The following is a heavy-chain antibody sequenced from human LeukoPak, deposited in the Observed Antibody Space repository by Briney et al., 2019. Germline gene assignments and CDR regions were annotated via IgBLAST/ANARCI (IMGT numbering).Heavy chain of an antibody. D-gene: IGHD6-19*01. CDR3: ARGGYSSGWYIDYYYYYYMDV. V-gene: IGHV4-59*01. J-gene: IGHJ6*03. CDR2: IYYSGST. Sequence: PSETLSLTCTVSGGSISSYYWSWIRQPPGKGLEWIGYIYYSGSTNYNPSLKSRVTISVDTSKNQFSLKLSSVTAADTAVYYCARGGYSSGWYIDYYYYYYMDVWGKGTTVTISS. CDR1: GGSISSYY.